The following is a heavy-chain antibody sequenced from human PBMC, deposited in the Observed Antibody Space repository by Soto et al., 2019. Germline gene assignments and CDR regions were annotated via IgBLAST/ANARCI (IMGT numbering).Heavy chain of an antibody. D-gene: IGHD2-15*01. J-gene: IGHJ4*02. CDR2: INHSGST. CDR3: ARVSSRYWSGGRCYSDIQLFDY. CDR1: GGSFSGYY. V-gene: IGHV4-34*01. Sequence: QVQLQQWGAGLLKPSETLSLICAVYGGSFSGYYWSWIRQPPGKGLEWIGEINHSGSTNYNPSLKSRVTVSVDTSKNQFSLKLRSVTAADTAVYYCARVSSRYWSGGRCYSDIQLFDYWGQGILVTVSS.